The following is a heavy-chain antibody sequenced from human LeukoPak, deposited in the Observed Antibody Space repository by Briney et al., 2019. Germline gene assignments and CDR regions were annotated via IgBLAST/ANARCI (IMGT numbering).Heavy chain of an antibody. CDR2: ISSSGSYI. CDR1: GFTFSDYY. D-gene: IGHD6-13*01. CDR3: VRDRMGYSNIHNDAFNI. V-gene: IGHV3-11*01. Sequence: GGSLRLSCAASGFTFSDYYMSWIRQTPGKGLEWISCISSSGSYISYADSVKGRFTISRDNAKKSLYLQMNSLRAEDTAMYYCVRDRMGYSNIHNDAFNIWGQGTMVTVSS. J-gene: IGHJ3*02.